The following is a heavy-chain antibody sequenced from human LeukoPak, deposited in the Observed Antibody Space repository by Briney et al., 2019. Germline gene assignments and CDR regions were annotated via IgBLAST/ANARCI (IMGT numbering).Heavy chain of an antibody. D-gene: IGHD3-22*01. CDR2: ISAYNGNT. V-gene: IGHV1-18*01. CDR3: ARGVEEVRYYDSSGYPYYFDY. J-gene: IGHJ4*02. Sequence: ASVKVSCKASGYTFTSYGISWVRQAPGQGLEWMGWISAYNGNTNYAQKLQGRVTMTTDTSTSTAYMELSSLRSEDTAVYYCARGVEEVRYYDSSGYPYYFDYWGQGTLVTVSS. CDR1: GYTFTSYG.